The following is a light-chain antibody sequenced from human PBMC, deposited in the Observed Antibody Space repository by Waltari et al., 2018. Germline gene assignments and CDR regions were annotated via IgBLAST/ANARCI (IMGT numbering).Light chain of an antibody. CDR1: AFPTDD. J-gene: IGLJ3*02. CDR3: QSADTSGSWV. V-gene: IGLV3-25*03. CDR2: NDT. Sequence: SYELTPPPSVSVSPGPPARTTCSADAFPTDDAQWYQQKPGQVPVLVMYNDTERPPGIPERFSGSTSGTTVTLTIGGVQAEDEADYYCQSADTSGSWVFGGGTKLAVL.